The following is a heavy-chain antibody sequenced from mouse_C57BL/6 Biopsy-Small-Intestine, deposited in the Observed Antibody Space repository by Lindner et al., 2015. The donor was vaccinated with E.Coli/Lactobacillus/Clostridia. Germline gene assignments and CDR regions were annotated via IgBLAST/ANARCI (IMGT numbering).Heavy chain of an antibody. CDR2: VYPYNGGT. V-gene: IGHV1-36*01. Sequence: VQLQESGAELVKPGASVKLSCTASGFNIKDYYMHWVKQRTEQGLEWIGLVYPYNGGTSYNQKFKGKATLAVDTSSSTAYMELNSLTSEGSAVYYCARHYYGSSYWYFDVWGTGTTVTVSS. J-gene: IGHJ1*03. CDR3: ARHYYGSSYWYFDV. D-gene: IGHD1-1*01. CDR1: GFNIKDYY.